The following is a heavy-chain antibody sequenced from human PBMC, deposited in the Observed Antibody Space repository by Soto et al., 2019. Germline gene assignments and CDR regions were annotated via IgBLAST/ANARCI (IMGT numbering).Heavy chain of an antibody. CDR2: ISAYNGNT. CDR3: ARGYWRDYYNGMDV. CDR1: GYTFTSYG. V-gene: IGHV1-18*01. Sequence: ASVKVSCKASGYTFTSYGISWVRQAPGQGLEWMGWISAYNGNTKYSQKFQGRVTITRDTSASTLYMELSSLRSEDTAVYYCARGYWRDYYNGMDVWGQGTTVTVSS. D-gene: IGHD3-10*01. J-gene: IGHJ6*02.